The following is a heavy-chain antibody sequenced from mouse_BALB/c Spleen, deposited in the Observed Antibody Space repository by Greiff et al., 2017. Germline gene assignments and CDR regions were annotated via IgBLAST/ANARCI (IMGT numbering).Heavy chain of an antibody. D-gene: IGHD2-2*01. J-gene: IGHJ2*01. CDR1: GFNIKDTY. Sequence: EVQRVESGAELVKPGASVKLSCTASGFNIKDTYMHWVKQRPEQGLEWIGRIDPANGNTKYDPKFQGKATITADTSSNTAYLQLSSLTSEDTAVYYCARIYYGYDGFDYWGQGTTLTVSS. CDR3: ARIYYGYDGFDY. V-gene: IGHV14-3*02. CDR2: IDPANGNT.